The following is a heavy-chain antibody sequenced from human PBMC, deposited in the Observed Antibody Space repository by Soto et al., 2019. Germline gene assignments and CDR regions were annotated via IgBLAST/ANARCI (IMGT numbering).Heavy chain of an antibody. Sequence: SETLSLTCAVSGGSITSHIWWSWVRQPPGKGLEWIGEIYHSGNTNYNPSLKSRVTLSVDKSKSQISLKLTSVTAADTAVYYCARLVMGATAHYYVLDVWGQGTTVTVSS. CDR1: GGSITSHIW. V-gene: IGHV4-4*02. CDR2: IYHSGNT. D-gene: IGHD1-26*01. CDR3: ARLVMGATAHYYVLDV. J-gene: IGHJ6*02.